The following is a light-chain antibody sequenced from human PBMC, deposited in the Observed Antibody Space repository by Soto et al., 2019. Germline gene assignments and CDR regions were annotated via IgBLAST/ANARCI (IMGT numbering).Light chain of an antibody. V-gene: IGLV2-11*01. CDR1: SSDVGGYNY. Sequence: QSALTQPRSVSGSPGQSVTISCTGTSSDVGGYNYVSWYQQHPGKAPKLMIYDVNKRPSGVPDRFSGSKSGNTASLTISGLQAEDEADYYCCSYACSYTLYVFRTGTKVTVL. CDR3: CSYACSYTLYV. J-gene: IGLJ1*01. CDR2: DVN.